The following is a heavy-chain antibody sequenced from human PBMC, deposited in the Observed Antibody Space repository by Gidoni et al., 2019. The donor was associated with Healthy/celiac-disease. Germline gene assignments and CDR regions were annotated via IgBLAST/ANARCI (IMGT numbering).Heavy chain of an antibody. Sequence: EVQLVESGGGLVKPGGSLRLSCAASGFTFGNAWMSWVRQAPGKGLEWVGRIKSKTDGGTTDYAAPVKGRFTISRDDSKSTLYLQMNSLKTEDTAVYYCTTDYRGYSGYGSGYWGQGTLVTVSS. CDR1: GFTFGNAW. CDR3: TTDYRGYSGYGSGY. CDR2: IKSKTDGGTT. D-gene: IGHD5-12*01. J-gene: IGHJ4*02. V-gene: IGHV3-15*01.